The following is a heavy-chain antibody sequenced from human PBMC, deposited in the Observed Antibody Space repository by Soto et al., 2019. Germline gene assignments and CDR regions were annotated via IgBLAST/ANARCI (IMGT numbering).Heavy chain of an antibody. Sequence: SGPTLVNPTQTLTLTCTFSGFSLSTSGVGVGWIRQPPGKALEWLALIYWNDDKRYSPSLKSRLTITKDTSKNQVVLTMTNMDPVDTATYYCALGPSYYYDSSGYYNWFDPWGQGTLVTVSS. CDR3: ALGPSYYYDSSGYYNWFDP. J-gene: IGHJ5*02. D-gene: IGHD3-22*01. CDR2: IYWNDDK. CDR1: GFSLSTSGVG. V-gene: IGHV2-5*01.